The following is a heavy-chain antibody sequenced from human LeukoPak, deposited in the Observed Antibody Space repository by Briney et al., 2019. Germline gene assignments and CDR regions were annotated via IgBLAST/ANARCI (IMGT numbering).Heavy chain of an antibody. Sequence: SETLSLTCAVYGGSFSGYYWSWIRQPPGKGLEWIGEINHSGSTYYNPSLKSRVTISVDTSKNQFSLKLSSVTAADTAVYYCARGRGYCSSTSCYLADIYGMDVWGQGTTVTVSS. V-gene: IGHV4-34*01. J-gene: IGHJ6*02. CDR1: GGSFSGYY. CDR2: INHSGST. D-gene: IGHD2-2*01. CDR3: ARGRGYCSSTSCYLADIYGMDV.